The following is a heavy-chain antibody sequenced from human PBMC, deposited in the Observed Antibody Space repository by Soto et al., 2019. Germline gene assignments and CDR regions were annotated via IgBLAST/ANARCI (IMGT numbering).Heavy chain of an antibody. J-gene: IGHJ6*02. V-gene: IGHV1-18*01. CDR1: GYTFTSYG. CDR2: ISAYNGNT. D-gene: IGHD4-17*01. Sequence: QVQLVQSGAEVKKPGASVKVSCKASGYTFTSYGISWVRQAPGQGLEWMGWISAYNGNTNYAQKLQGRVTMTPDTSTSTAYMELRSLRSDDTAVYYCASLPPGDYGIDYYYGMDVWGQGTTVTVSS. CDR3: ASLPPGDYGIDYYYGMDV.